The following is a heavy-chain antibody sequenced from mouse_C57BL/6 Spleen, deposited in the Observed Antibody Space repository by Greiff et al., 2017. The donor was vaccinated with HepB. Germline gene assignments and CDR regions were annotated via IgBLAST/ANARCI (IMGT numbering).Heavy chain of an antibody. CDR2: INPGSGGT. CDR3: ASIYYDYDRAFDY. J-gene: IGHJ2*01. V-gene: IGHV1-54*01. Sequence: QVHVKQSGAELVRPGTSVKVSCKASGYAFTNYLIEWVKQRPGQGLEWIGVINPGSGGTNYNEKFKGKATLTADKSSSTAYMQLSSLTSEDSAVYFCASIYYDYDRAFDYWGQGTTLTVSS. D-gene: IGHD2-4*01. CDR1: GYAFTNYL.